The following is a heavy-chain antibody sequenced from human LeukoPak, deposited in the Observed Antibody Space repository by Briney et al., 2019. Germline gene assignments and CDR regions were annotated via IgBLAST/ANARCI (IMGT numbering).Heavy chain of an antibody. J-gene: IGHJ3*02. V-gene: IGHV4-39*01. CDR3: ARRCTVTTTSDAFDI. D-gene: IGHD4-17*01. CDR1: GGSISSSSYY. Sequence: SETLSLTCTVSGGSISSSSYYWHWIRQPPGRGVEWIGSMYYSACTYYNPAQKSRVTISVDTSKNQFSLKLNSVTAAYTAVYDCARRCTVTTTSDAFDIWGQGTMVTVTA. CDR2: MYYSACT.